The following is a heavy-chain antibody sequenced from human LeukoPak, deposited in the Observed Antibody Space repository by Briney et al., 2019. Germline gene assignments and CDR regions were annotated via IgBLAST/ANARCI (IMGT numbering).Heavy chain of an antibody. CDR1: GYTFTSYY. D-gene: IGHD5-18*01. Sequence: ASVKVSCKASGYTFTSYYMHWGRQAPGQGLEWMGIIKPSGGSTSYAQKFQGRVTMTRDTSTSTVYMELSSLRSEDTAVYYCAREFRGYSYGYYYYYGMDVWGQGTTVTVSS. CDR2: IKPSGGST. CDR3: AREFRGYSYGYYYYYGMDV. J-gene: IGHJ6*02. V-gene: IGHV1-46*01.